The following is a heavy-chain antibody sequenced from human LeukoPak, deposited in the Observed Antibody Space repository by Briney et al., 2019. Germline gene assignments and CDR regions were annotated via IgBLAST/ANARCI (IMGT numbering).Heavy chain of an antibody. CDR1: GGSISSGSYY. CDR3: ARVWRITMVRGVITDAFDI. V-gene: IGHV4-61*02. Sequence: PSETLSLTCTVSGGSISSGSYYWSWIRQPGGKGLEWIGRIYTSGSTNYNPSLKSRVTISVDTSKNQFSLKLSSVTAADTAVYYCARVWRITMVRGVITDAFDIWGQGTMVTVSS. D-gene: IGHD3-10*01. J-gene: IGHJ3*02. CDR2: IYTSGST.